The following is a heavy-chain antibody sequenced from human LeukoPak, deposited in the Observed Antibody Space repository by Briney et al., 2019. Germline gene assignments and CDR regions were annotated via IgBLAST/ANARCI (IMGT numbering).Heavy chain of an antibody. CDR2: IWYDGSNK. CDR3: AREGRPYSSSWSYYYDSSGYSLDY. J-gene: IGHJ4*02. D-gene: IGHD3-22*01. CDR1: GFTFSSYG. Sequence: GGSLRLSCAASGFTFSSYGMHWVRQAPGKGLEWVAVIWYDGSNKYYADSVKGRFTISRDNSKNTLYLQMNSLRAEDTAVYYCAREGRPYSSSWSYYYDSSGYSLDYWGQGTLLTVSS. V-gene: IGHV3-33*01.